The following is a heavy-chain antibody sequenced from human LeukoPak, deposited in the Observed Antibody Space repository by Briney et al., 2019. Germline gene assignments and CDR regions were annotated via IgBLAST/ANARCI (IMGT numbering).Heavy chain of an antibody. CDR3: ARGAVDYSPKDY. CDR2: IIPIFGTA. D-gene: IGHD4-11*01. Sequence: GASVKVSCKASGGTFSSYAISWVRQAPGQGLEWMGGIIPIFGTANYAQKFQGRVTITADESTSTAYMELSSLRSEDTAVYYCARGAVDYSPKDYWGQGTLVTVSS. J-gene: IGHJ4*02. CDR1: GGTFSSYA. V-gene: IGHV1-69*13.